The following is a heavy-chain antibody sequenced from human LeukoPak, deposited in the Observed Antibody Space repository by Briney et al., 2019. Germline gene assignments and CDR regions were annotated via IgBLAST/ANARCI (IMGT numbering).Heavy chain of an antibody. Sequence: GGSLRLSCAASGFTFSSYGMHWVRQAPGKGLEWVAVISYDGSNKYYADSVKGRFTISRDNSKNTLYLQMNSLRAEDTAVYYCAKYVANDAFDVWGQGTMVTVSS. V-gene: IGHV3-30*18. CDR2: ISYDGSNK. CDR1: GFTFSSYG. D-gene: IGHD2-21*01. CDR3: AKYVANDAFDV. J-gene: IGHJ3*01.